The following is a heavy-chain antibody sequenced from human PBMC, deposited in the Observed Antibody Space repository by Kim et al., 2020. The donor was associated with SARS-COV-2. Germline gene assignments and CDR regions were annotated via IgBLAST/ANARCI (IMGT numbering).Heavy chain of an antibody. CDR1: GFTFDDYA. D-gene: IGHD2-21*01. CDR3: AKDQGGGHFYGLDV. J-gene: IGHJ6*02. V-gene: IGHV3-9*01. Sequence: GGSLRLSCVASGFTFDDYAMHWVRQAPGKGLEWVSGISWNSVRRGNADFVKGRFTISRDNAKNSLYLQMNSLRPEDTALYYCAKDQGGGHFYGLDVWGQGTTVIVSS. CDR2: ISWNSVRR.